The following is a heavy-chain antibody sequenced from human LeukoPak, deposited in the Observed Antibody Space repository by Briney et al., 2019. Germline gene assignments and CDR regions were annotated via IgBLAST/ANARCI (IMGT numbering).Heavy chain of an antibody. CDR2: ISSSSSYT. Sequence: GGSLRLSCAASGFTFRYYYMSWIRQAPGKGLEWVSYISSSSSYTNYADSVKGRFTISRDNAKNSLYLQMNSLRAEDTAVYYCARPYGDLYYFDSWGQGTLVTVPS. CDR1: GFTFRYYY. J-gene: IGHJ4*02. CDR3: ARPYGDLYYFDS. D-gene: IGHD4-17*01. V-gene: IGHV3-11*06.